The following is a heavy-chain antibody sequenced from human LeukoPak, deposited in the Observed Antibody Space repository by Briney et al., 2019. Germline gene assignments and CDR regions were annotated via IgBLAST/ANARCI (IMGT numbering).Heavy chain of an antibody. CDR2: ISTYNGNT. D-gene: IGHD2-2*01. CDR1: GYNFDRYG. CDR3: ARDLEHCRNIICSNSAY. V-gene: IGHV1-18*04. J-gene: IGHJ4*02. Sequence: ASVKVSCKGAGYNFDRYGVKWVRQAPGQGLEWGGWISTYNGNTFYAQKSEGRVTMTTDTSTNTVYMDLRSLRSDDTAVYYCARDLEHCRNIICSNSAYWGQGTLVTVSS.